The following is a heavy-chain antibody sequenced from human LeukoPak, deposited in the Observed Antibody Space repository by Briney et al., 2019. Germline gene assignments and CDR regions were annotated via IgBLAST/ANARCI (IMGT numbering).Heavy chain of an antibody. V-gene: IGHV3-21*01. CDR2: ISSSSSYI. CDR1: GFTFSSYS. Sequence: PGGSLRLSCAASGFTFSSYSMNWVRQAPGKGLEWVSSISSSSSYIYYADSVKGRFTISRDNAKNSLYLQMNSLRAEDTAVYYCARIPRSARAFDIWGQGTMVTVSS. CDR3: ARIPRSARAFDI. J-gene: IGHJ3*02. D-gene: IGHD2-21*01.